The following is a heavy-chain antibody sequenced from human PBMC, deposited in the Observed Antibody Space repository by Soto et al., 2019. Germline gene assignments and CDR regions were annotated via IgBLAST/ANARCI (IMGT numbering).Heavy chain of an antibody. Sequence: ASVKVSCKASGYTFTGYYMHWVRQAPGQGLEWMGWINPNSGGTNYAQKFQGWVTMTRDTSISTAYMELSRLRSDDTAVYYCARDVGLGNKYYYYYYGMDVWGQGTTVTVSS. D-gene: IGHD3-16*01. J-gene: IGHJ6*02. CDR3: ARDVGLGNKYYYYYYGMDV. V-gene: IGHV1-2*04. CDR2: INPNSGGT. CDR1: GYTFTGYY.